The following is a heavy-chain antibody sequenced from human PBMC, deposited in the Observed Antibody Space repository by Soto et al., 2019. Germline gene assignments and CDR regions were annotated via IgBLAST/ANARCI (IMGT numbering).Heavy chain of an antibody. D-gene: IGHD1-20*01. J-gene: IGHJ4*02. CDR3: AKGYRAGDY. Sequence: EVQLLESGGGLVQPGESLRLSCAASGFTFSIFGMSWVRQAPGKGLEWVSVISGSGGSAYYADSVKGRFTISRDNSKNRLSLQMNSLRAEDTAVYYCAKGYRAGDYWGQGTLVTVSS. CDR2: ISGSGGSA. V-gene: IGHV3-23*01. CDR1: GFTFSIFG.